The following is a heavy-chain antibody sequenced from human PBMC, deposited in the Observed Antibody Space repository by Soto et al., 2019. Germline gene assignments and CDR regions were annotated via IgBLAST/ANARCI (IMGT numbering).Heavy chain of an antibody. D-gene: IGHD1-1*01. CDR1: GGSISSGKYY. CDR2: IDFGGST. J-gene: IGHJ4*02. V-gene: IGHV4-30-4*08. CDR3: ARGSPFPSTGEFDY. Sequence: PSETLSLTCTVSGGSISSGKYYWSWIRQPPGKGLECIGYIDFGGSTYYNPSLKSRVVISGDTSKNQFSLNLSSTTATDTAVYYCARGSPFPSTGEFDYWGQGTLVTV.